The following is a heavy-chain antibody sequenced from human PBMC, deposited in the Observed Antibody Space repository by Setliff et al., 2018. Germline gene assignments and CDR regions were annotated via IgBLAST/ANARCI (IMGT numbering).Heavy chain of an antibody. V-gene: IGHV4-4*07. CDR3: ARAVDSSGYFPYWYFDL. CDR2: MHNSGST. D-gene: IGHD3-22*01. Sequence: SETLSLTCTVSGGSFNAYSWTWIRQSAGKGLEWIGRMHNSGSTNYNSFFQGRVSISADTSKSQFSLNLTSVTAADTAVYFCARAVDSSGYFPYWYFDLWGRGALVTVSS. J-gene: IGHJ2*01. CDR1: GGSFNAYS.